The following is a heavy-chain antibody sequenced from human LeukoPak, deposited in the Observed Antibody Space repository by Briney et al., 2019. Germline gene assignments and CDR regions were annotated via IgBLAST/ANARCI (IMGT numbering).Heavy chain of an antibody. V-gene: IGHV3-21*01. CDR1: GFVFSDYY. CDR3: ARDQAPYYYDSSGYLAFDI. CDR2: ISSSSSYI. D-gene: IGHD3-22*01. Sequence: PGGSLRLSCAASGFVFSDYYMHWVRQAPGKGLEWVSSISSSSSYIYYADSVKGRFTISRDNAKNSLYLQMNSLRAEDTAVYSCARDQAPYYYDSSGYLAFDIWGQGTMVIVSS. J-gene: IGHJ3*02.